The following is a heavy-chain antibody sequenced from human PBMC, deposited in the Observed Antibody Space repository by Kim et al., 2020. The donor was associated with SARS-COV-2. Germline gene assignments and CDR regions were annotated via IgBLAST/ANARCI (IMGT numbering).Heavy chain of an antibody. D-gene: IGHD3-10*01. CDR3: ARHQKTYYYGSGSYSEGYGMDV. CDR1: GYSFTSYW. V-gene: IGHV5-10-1*01. CDR2: IDPSDSYT. J-gene: IGHJ6*02. Sequence: GASLKISCKGSGYSFTSYWISWVRQMPGKGLEWMGRIDPSDSYTNYSPSFQGHVTISADKSISTAYLQWSSLKASDTAMYYCARHQKTYYYGSGSYSEGYGMDVWGQGTTVTVSS.